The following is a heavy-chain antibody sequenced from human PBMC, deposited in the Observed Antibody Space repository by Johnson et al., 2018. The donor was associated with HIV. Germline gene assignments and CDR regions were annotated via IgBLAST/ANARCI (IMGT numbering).Heavy chain of an antibody. V-gene: IGHV3-30*02. Sequence: QVQLVESGGGVVQPGGSLRLSCATSGFTFSSYGMHWVRQAPGKGLEWVAFIRYDGFNKYFADSVKGRFTISRDNSKNTLHLQMNSLRAEDTAVFYCAKTRMGGILDAFDLWGQGTMVIVS. CDR2: IRYDGFNK. CDR3: AKTRMGGILDAFDL. D-gene: IGHD3-10*01. J-gene: IGHJ3*01. CDR1: GFTFSSYG.